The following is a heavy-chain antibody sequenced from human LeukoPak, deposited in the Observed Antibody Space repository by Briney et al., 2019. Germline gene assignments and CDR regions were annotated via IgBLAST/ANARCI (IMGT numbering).Heavy chain of an antibody. CDR2: ITGSDADT. CDR3: AQWGDFDVLTGYYVRDF. CDR1: ASTVSNSA. D-gene: IGHD3-9*01. V-gene: IGHV3-23*01. J-gene: IGHJ4*02. Sequence: GASLTLSRAPSASTVSNSAISWVSQAPGKWLESVSSITGSDADTNHADPVKGRFTISRDNSKNTLYPQMNSLRAEDAAVYYCAQWGDFDVLTGYYVRDFWGQGTLVTLSP.